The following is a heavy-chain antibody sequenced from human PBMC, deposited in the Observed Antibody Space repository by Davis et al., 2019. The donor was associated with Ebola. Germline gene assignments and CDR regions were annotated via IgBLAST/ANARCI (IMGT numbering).Heavy chain of an antibody. Sequence: GESLKISCAASGFIVSSNFMNWVRQAPGKGLEWVSSISSSSSYIYYADSVKGRFTISRDNAKNSLYLQMNRLRDEDTAVYYCARDPPTYYYDSSGYYYVPGYFDYWGQGTLVTVSS. CDR2: ISSSSSYI. CDR3: ARDPPTYYYDSSGYYYVPGYFDY. D-gene: IGHD3-22*01. CDR1: GFIVSSNF. J-gene: IGHJ4*02. V-gene: IGHV3-21*01.